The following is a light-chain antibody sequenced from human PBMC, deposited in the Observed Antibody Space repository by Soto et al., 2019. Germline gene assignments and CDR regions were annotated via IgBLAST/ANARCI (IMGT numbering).Light chain of an antibody. J-gene: IGLJ2*01. CDR3: QVWHSSTVV. V-gene: IGLV3-9*01. CDR1: DIGSTN. CDR2: RDA. Sequence: SYELTQSLSVSVALGQTAKITCGGNDIGSTNVHWYQQKPGQAPVLVIYRDAIRPSGIPERFSGSNSGNTATLTIGRAQAGDAAHYYCQVWHSSTVVFGGGTKVTVL.